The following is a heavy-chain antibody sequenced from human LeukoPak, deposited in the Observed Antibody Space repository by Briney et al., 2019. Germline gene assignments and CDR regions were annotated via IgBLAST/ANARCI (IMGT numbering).Heavy chain of an antibody. D-gene: IGHD5-12*01. CDR1: DSAISSYY. Sequence: DHLSLTRTISDSAISSYYWSWIRQPAVKGLEWIGRIYTSGSTNYNPSLKSRVTMSVDTSKNQFSLKLSSVTAADTAVYYCARDLPRWLRVDAFDIWGQGTMATVSS. J-gene: IGHJ3*02. CDR2: IYTSGST. CDR3: ARDLPRWLRVDAFDI. V-gene: IGHV4-4*07.